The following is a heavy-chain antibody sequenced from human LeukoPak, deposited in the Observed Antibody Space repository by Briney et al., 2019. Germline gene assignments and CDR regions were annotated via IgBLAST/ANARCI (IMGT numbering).Heavy chain of an antibody. Sequence: GGSLRLSCAASGFTFSSYAMHWVRQAPGKGLEWVAVISYDGSNKYYADSVKGRFTISRDNSKNTLYLQMNSLRVEDTAVYYCAKDYQSAPPVGMDAWGHGTKVTVSS. CDR1: GFTFSSYA. V-gene: IGHV3-30-3*01. CDR3: AKDYQSAPPVGMDA. D-gene: IGHD3-16*02. CDR2: ISYDGSNK. J-gene: IGHJ6*02.